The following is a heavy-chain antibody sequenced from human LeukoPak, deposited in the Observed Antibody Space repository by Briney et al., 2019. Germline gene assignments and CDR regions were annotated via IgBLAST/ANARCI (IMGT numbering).Heavy chain of an antibody. J-gene: IGHJ6*02. D-gene: IGHD3/OR15-3a*01. Sequence: SETLSLTCTVSGGSISSYYWSWIRQPPGKGLEWVGHIYYSGNTNYNPSLKSRVTISIDTSKNHFSLKLSSVTAADTAVYYCATKPAWTPYHGLDVWGQGTTVTVSS. CDR1: GGSISSYY. CDR3: ATKPAWTPYHGLDV. V-gene: IGHV4-59*13. CDR2: IYYSGNT.